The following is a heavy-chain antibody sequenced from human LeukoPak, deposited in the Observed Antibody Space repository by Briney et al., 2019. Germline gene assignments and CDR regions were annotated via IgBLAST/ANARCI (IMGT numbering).Heavy chain of an antibody. CDR2: ISYDGSNK. D-gene: IGHD3-3*01. CDR3: ARDYDFWSGYSYYFDY. Sequence: GGSLRLSCAASGFTFSSYAMHWVRQAPGKGLEWVAVISYDGSNKYYADSVKGRFTISRDNSKNTLYLQMNSLRAEDTAVYYCARDYDFWSGYSYYFDYWGQGTLVTVSS. J-gene: IGHJ4*02. CDR1: GFTFSSYA. V-gene: IGHV3-30-3*01.